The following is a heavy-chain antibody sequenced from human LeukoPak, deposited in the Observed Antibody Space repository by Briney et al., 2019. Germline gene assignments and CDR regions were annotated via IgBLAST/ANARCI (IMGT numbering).Heavy chain of an antibody. CDR2: INHSGST. Sequence: SETLSLTCAVYGGSFSGYYWSWIRQPPGKGLEWIGEINHSGSTNYNSSLKSRVTISVDTSKNQFSLKLSSVTAADTAVYYCALGAYCSSTSCLRGRGSAFDIWGQGTMVTVSS. CDR3: ALGAYCSSTSCLRGRGSAFDI. J-gene: IGHJ3*02. D-gene: IGHD2-2*01. CDR1: GGSFSGYY. V-gene: IGHV4-34*01.